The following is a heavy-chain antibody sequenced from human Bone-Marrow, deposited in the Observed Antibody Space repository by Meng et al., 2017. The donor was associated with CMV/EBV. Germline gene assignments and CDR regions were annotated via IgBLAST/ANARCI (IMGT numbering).Heavy chain of an antibody. CDR1: GYTFTSYD. CDR3: ARGDCSSTSGYSNYYYGMDV. CDR2: MNPNSGNT. J-gene: IGHJ6*02. Sequence: ASVKVSCKASGYTFTSYDINWVRQATGQGLEWMGWMNPNSGNTGYAQKFQGRVTMTRNTSISTAYMELSSLRSEDTAVYYVARGDCSSTSGYSNYYYGMDVWGQGTTVTVSS. D-gene: IGHD2-2*02. V-gene: IGHV1-8*01.